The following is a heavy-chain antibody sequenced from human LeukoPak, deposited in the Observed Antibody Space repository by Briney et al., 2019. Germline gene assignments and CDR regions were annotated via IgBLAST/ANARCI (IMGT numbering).Heavy chain of an antibody. V-gene: IGHV3-23*01. D-gene: IGHD4-17*01. CDR3: TKAGPYGDYGGWPFMYYGMDV. CDR1: GFTLSSYA. Sequence: GGSLRLSCEASGFTLSSYAMSWVRQAPGKGLEWVSVISGSGVGPYYADSVKGRFTISRDNSKNMLYLQINSLRAEDTAVYYCTKAGPYGDYGGWPFMYYGMDVWGQGTMVTVSS. CDR2: ISGSGVGP. J-gene: IGHJ6*02.